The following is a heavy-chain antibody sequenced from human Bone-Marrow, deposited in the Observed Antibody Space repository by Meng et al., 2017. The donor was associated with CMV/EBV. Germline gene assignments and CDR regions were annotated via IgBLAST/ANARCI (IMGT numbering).Heavy chain of an antibody. CDR1: GFTVDTNY. J-gene: IGHJ4*02. V-gene: IGHV3-66*02. D-gene: IGHD3-16*01. CDR3: VRSVGGVARH. CDR2: MYSGGYT. Sequence: ESLKISCAASGFTVDTNYMTWVRQAPGKGLEWVSVMYSGGYTYYADSVKGRFTISRDSSRNTLSLQMNSLRTEDTAVYYCVRSVGGVARHWGQGTLVTVSS.